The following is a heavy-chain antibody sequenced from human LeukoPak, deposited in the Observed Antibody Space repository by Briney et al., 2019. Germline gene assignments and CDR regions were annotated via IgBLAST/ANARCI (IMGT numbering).Heavy chain of an antibody. CDR3: AREVGTTQAFDI. Sequence: GGSLRLSCAASRFTFSNYGVNWVRQAPGKGLEWVSYINSSSSTIYYADSVRGRFTISRDNSKNSLYLQMNSLKAEDTAIYYCAREVGTTQAFDIWGQGTMVTVSS. D-gene: IGHD1-14*01. V-gene: IGHV3-48*01. CDR2: INSSSSTI. CDR1: RFTFSNYG. J-gene: IGHJ3*02.